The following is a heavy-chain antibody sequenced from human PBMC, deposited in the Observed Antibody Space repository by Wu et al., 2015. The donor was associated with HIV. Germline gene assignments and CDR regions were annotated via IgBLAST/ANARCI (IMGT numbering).Heavy chain of an antibody. V-gene: IGHV1-2*02. D-gene: IGHD6-19*01. J-gene: IGHJ5*02. Sequence: QVQLVQSGAEVKKPGASVKVSCKASGYTFTGYYMHWVRQAPGQGLEWMGWINPNSGGTNYAQKFQGRVTMTRDTSISTAYMELSRLRSDDTAVYYCARDPIDSSGHPWFDPWGQGTLVTVSS. CDR1: GYTFTGYY. CDR3: ARDPIDSSGHPWFDP. CDR2: INPNSGGT.